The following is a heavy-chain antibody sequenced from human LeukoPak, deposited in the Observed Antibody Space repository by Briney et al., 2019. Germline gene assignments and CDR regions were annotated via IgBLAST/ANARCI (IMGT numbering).Heavy chain of an antibody. D-gene: IGHD3-10*01. CDR2: IIDSGGST. CDR3: AKFRGRGAVDY. Sequence: GGSLRLSCEASGFTFSTYDMTWVRQAPGKGREWVSSIIDSGGSTYYADSVKGRFTISRDNSKNTLYLQMNSLRAEDTAVYYCAKFRGRGAVDYWGRGTLVTVSS. J-gene: IGHJ4*02. CDR1: GFTFSTYD. V-gene: IGHV3-23*01.